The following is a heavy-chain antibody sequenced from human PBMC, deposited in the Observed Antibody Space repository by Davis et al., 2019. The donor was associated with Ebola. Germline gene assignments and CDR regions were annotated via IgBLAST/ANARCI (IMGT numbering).Heavy chain of an antibody. J-gene: IGHJ4*02. V-gene: IGHV1-18*01. D-gene: IGHD3-9*01. CDR3: AREALYYDILTGYYPAGYFDY. Sequence: AASVKVSCKASGYTFTSYGISWVRQAPGQGLEWMGWISVYNGNTNYAQKLQGRVTITADKSTSTAYMELSSLRSEDTAVYYCAREALYYDILTGYYPAGYFDYWGQGTLVTVSS. CDR2: ISVYNGNT. CDR1: GYTFTSYG.